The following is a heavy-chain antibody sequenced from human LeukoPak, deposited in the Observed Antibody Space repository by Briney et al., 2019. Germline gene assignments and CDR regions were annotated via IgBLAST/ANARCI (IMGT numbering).Heavy chain of an antibody. D-gene: IGHD3-10*01. CDR3: ARGDTYYYGSGSYYYFDY. J-gene: IGHJ4*02. CDR2: IYYSGST. CDR1: GGSISSGGYY. Sequence: SQTLSLTCTVSGGSISSGGYYWRWIRQHPGTGLEWIGYIYYSGSTYYNPSLKSRVTISVDTSKNQFSLKLSSVTAADTAVYYCARGDTYYYGSGSYYYFDYWGQGTLVTVSS. V-gene: IGHV4-31*03.